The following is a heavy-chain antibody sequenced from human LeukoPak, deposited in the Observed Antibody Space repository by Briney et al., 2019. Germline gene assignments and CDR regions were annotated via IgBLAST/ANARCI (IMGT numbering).Heavy chain of an antibody. CDR2: IRTKANCYAT. CDR3: TRRIEGGYYYYGMDV. Sequence: GGSLRLSCAASGFIFSGSAIHWVRQASGKGLEWVGRIRTKANCYATSYAASVKGRFTISRDDSNNTAYLQMNSLKTEDTAIYYCTRRIEGGYYYYGMDVWGHGTAVTVSS. D-gene: IGHD2-15*01. V-gene: IGHV3-73*01. CDR1: GFIFSGSA. J-gene: IGHJ6*02.